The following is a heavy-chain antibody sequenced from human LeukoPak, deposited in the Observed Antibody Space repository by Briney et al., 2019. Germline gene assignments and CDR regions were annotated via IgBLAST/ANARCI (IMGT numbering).Heavy chain of an antibody. D-gene: IGHD3-9*01. V-gene: IGHV3-23*01. Sequence: GGSLRPSCAASGFTLSSYAMSWVRQAPGKWLEWVSAISGSGGSTYYADSVKGRFTISRDNSKNTLYLQMNSLRAEDTAVYYCAKPQHYDILTGYYPLDYWGQGTLVTVSS. CDR3: AKPQHYDILTGYYPLDY. J-gene: IGHJ4*02. CDR2: ISGSGGST. CDR1: GFTLSSYA.